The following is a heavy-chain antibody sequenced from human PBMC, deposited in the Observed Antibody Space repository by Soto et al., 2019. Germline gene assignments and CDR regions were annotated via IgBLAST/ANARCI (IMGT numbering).Heavy chain of an antibody. J-gene: IGHJ5*02. Sequence: SETLSLTCTVSGGSISSRVDYLAWIRQPAGKGLAWIGSIYFSGSIYDSPSLKSRITISVDKSKIQFSLKMNSVTAADTAVYYCATDVVARANYVDPGGLVTLVAVFS. CDR1: GGSISSRVDY. V-gene: IGHV4-39*07. CDR2: IYFSGSI. D-gene: IGHD4-4*01. CDR3: ATDVVARANYVDP.